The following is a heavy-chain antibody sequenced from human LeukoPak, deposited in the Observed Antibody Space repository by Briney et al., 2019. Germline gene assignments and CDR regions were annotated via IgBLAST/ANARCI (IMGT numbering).Heavy chain of an antibody. V-gene: IGHV1-2*02. Sequence: ASVKLSCKASGHTFTGYYMHWVRQAPGQGLEWMGWINPNSGGTNYAQKFQGRVTMTRDTSISTAYMELSRLRSNDTAVYYCARVVSLFLVVRGAFGLDPWGQETLVTVSS. D-gene: IGHD2-2*01. CDR3: ARVVSLFLVVRGAFGLDP. CDR1: GHTFTGYY. J-gene: IGHJ5*02. CDR2: INPNSGGT.